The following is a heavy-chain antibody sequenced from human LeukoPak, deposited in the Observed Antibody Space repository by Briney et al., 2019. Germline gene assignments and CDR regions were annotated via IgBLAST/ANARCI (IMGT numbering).Heavy chain of an antibody. CDR3: ARTSDYYNYYFDY. V-gene: IGHV1-2*02. CDR1: GYRFTDYY. J-gene: IGHJ4*02. D-gene: IGHD4-11*01. Sequence: ASVKVSCKASGYRFTDYYVHWVRQAPGRGLEWMAWINPNASTTNYAQKFQGRVTMITDTSISTAYMELSNLRSDDTAVYYCARTSDYYNYYFDYWGQGTPVTVSS. CDR2: INPNASTT.